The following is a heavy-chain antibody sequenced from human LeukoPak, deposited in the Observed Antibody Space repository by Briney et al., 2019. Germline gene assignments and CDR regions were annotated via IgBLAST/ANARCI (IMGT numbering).Heavy chain of an antibody. CDR1: GGTFSSYA. Sequence: SVKVSCKASGGTFSSYAISWVRQAPGQGLEWMGGIILIFGTANYAQKFQGRVTITADESTSTAYMELSSLRSEDTAVYYCARDMGDYYDSSGYYSCGYWGQGTLVTVSS. CDR3: ARDMGDYYDSSGYYSCGY. V-gene: IGHV1-69*01. CDR2: IILIFGTA. J-gene: IGHJ4*02. D-gene: IGHD3-22*01.